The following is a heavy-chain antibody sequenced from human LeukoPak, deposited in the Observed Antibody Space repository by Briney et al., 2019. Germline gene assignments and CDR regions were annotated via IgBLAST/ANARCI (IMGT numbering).Heavy chain of an antibody. J-gene: IGHJ4*02. D-gene: IGHD3-3*01. Sequence: PGGSLRLSCAASGFTFSSHAMSWVRQAPGKGLEWVSVVSGSGISTYYADSVKGRFTISRDNPKNTLYLQMNSLRAEDTAVYYCVKVIFGVFRGWGYWGQGTLVTVSS. V-gene: IGHV3-23*01. CDR3: VKVIFGVFRGWGY. CDR1: GFTFSSHA. CDR2: VSGSGIST.